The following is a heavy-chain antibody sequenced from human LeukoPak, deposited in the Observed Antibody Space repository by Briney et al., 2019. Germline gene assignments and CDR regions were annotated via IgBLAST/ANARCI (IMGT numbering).Heavy chain of an antibody. CDR3: AKGASSGWSPYFDY. CDR2: ISWNSGSI. Sequence: GGSLRLSCAASGFTFDDYAMHWVRQAPGKGLEWVSGISWNSGSIGYADSVKGRFTISRDNAKNSLYLQMNSLRAEDTALYYCAKGASSGWSPYFDYWGQGTLVIVSS. J-gene: IGHJ4*02. D-gene: IGHD6-19*01. CDR1: GFTFDDYA. V-gene: IGHV3-9*01.